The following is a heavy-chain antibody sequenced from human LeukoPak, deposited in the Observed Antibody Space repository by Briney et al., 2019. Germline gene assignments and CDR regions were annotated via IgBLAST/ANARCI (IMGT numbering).Heavy chain of an antibody. CDR3: AKDVAMDGDPPFDY. CDR2: ISGSGGST. CDR1: GFTFSSYA. V-gene: IGHV3-23*01. D-gene: IGHD4-17*01. Sequence: GGSLRLSCAASGFTFSSYAMSWVRQAPGKGLEWVSAISGSGGSTYYADSVKGRFTISRDNSKNTLYLKMNSLRAEDTAVYYCAKDVAMDGDPPFDYWGQGTLVTVSS. J-gene: IGHJ4*02.